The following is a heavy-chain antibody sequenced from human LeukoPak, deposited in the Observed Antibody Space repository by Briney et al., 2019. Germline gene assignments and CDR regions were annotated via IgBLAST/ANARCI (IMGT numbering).Heavy chain of an antibody. Sequence: SVKASCKASGGTFSSYAISWVRQAPGQGLEWMGGIIPIFGTANYAQKFQGRVTITADESTSTAYMELSSLRSEDTAVYYCARDTDYYGSGSYNYWGQGTLVTVSS. V-gene: IGHV1-69*13. J-gene: IGHJ4*02. CDR3: ARDTDYYGSGSYNY. D-gene: IGHD3-10*01. CDR1: GGTFSSYA. CDR2: IIPIFGTA.